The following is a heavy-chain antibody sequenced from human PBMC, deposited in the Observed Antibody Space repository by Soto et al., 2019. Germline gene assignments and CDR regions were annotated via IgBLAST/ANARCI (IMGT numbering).Heavy chain of an antibody. D-gene: IGHD7-27*01. CDR1: GGTFSSYA. CDR2: IIPIFGNT. CDR3: ARGPRNWGVDY. V-gene: IGHV1-69*05. J-gene: IGHJ4*02. Sequence: GASVKVSCKASGGTFSSYAISWVRQAPGQGLEWMGGIIPIFGNTAYAQKFQGRVTMTRDTSKSTAFMELSSLTSEDTAVYYCARGPRNWGVDYWGQGTLVTVSS.